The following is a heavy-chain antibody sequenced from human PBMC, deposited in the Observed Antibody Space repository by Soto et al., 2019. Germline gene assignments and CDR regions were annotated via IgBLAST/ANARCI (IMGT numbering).Heavy chain of an antibody. CDR3: ASGSGYSYGPYYYYYYMDV. CDR2: IIPIRGIA. D-gene: IGHD5-18*01. Sequence: QVQLVQSGAEVKKPGSSGKVSCQASGGTFSSYTISWVRQAPGHGLEWMVRIIPIRGIANYAHKCQGRVTITADKSTSTAYMELSSLRSEDTAVYYCASGSGYSYGPYYYYYYMDVWGKGTTVTVSS. V-gene: IGHV1-69*02. J-gene: IGHJ6*03. CDR1: GGTFSSYT.